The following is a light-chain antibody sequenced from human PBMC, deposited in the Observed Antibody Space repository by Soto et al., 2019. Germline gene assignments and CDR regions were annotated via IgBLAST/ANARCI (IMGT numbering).Light chain of an antibody. J-gene: IGKJ4*01. V-gene: IGKV3D-15*01. Sequence: EIVMTQSPGTLSVSIGEGATLSCRASQSVDSNLAWYQQKPGQAPRLLIYGASTRPTGIPDRFSGSGSGTEFSLTISSLQSEDFAVYYCQQYDSWPLTFGGGTKVEIK. CDR2: GAS. CDR1: QSVDSN. CDR3: QQYDSWPLT.